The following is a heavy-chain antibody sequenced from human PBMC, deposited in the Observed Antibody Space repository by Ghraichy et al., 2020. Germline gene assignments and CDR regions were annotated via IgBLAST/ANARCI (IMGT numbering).Heavy chain of an antibody. CDR1: GFTFSSYW. Sequence: GGSLRLSCAASGFTFSSYWMSWVRQAPGKGLEWVANIKQDGSEKYYVDSVKGRFTISRDNAKNSLYLQMNSLRAEDTAVYYCARGSQYYYGSGSYRRDNYYYYSMDVWAQRTTVTVSS. J-gene: IGHJ6*02. V-gene: IGHV3-7*01. CDR2: IKQDGSEK. CDR3: ARGSQYYYGSGSYRRDNYYYYSMDV. D-gene: IGHD3-10*01.